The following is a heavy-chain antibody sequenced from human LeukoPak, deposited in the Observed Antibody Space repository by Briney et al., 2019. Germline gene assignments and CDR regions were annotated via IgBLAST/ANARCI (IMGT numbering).Heavy chain of an antibody. D-gene: IGHD2-2*01. J-gene: IGHJ4*02. Sequence: GGSLRLSCAASGFTFSSYGMHWVRQAPGKGLEWVAFIRYDGSNKYYADSVKGRFTISRDNSKNTLYLQMNSLRAEDTAVYYCAKIPYCSSTSCYAYFDYWGQGTLVTVSS. V-gene: IGHV3-30*02. CDR1: GFTFSSYG. CDR3: AKIPYCSSTSCYAYFDY. CDR2: IRYDGSNK.